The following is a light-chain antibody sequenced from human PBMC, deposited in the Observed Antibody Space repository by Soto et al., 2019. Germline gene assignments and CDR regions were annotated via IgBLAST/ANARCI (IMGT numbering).Light chain of an antibody. Sequence: QSALAHPASVSWSPGQSITISCSGTSGDVGAYNYVAWYQQHPGKAPKLIIYEVTNRPSGVSYRFSASKSGNTASLTISGLHSEDEADYYCISYTGKSASYVFGTGTKVTVL. J-gene: IGLJ1*01. V-gene: IGLV2-14*01. CDR1: SGDVGAYNY. CDR2: EVT. CDR3: ISYTGKSASYV.